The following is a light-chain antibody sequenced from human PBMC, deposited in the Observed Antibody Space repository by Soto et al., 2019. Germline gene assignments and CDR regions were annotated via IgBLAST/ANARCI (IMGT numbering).Light chain of an antibody. CDR3: QQYNSYPWT. CDR2: KAS. Sequence: DIPMTQSPSTLSASVGGRVTITCRASQSISSWLAWYQQKPGKAPKLLIYKASSLESGVPSRFSGSGSGTEFTLTISSLQPDDFATYYCQQYNSYPWTFGQGTKVETK. V-gene: IGKV1-5*03. CDR1: QSISSW. J-gene: IGKJ1*01.